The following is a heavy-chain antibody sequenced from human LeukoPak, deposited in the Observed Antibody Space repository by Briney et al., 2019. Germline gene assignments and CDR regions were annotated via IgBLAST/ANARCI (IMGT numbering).Heavy chain of an antibody. CDR3: ARGQTAGDYYYGMDV. J-gene: IGHJ6*02. V-gene: IGHV4-59*01. CDR2: IYYSGST. D-gene: IGHD6-13*01. Sequence: PSETLSLTCTVSGGSISSYYWSWIRQSPGKGLEWIGYIYYSGSTNYNPSLKSRVTISVDTSKNQFSLKLSSVTAADTAVYYCARGQTAGDYYYGMDVWGQGTTVTVSS. CDR1: GGSISSYY.